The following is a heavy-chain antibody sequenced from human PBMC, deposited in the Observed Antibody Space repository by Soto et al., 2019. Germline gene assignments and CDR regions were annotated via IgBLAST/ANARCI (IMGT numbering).Heavy chain of an antibody. J-gene: IGHJ6*02. V-gene: IGHV4-31*03. D-gene: IGHD2-21*02. CDR1: GGSISSGGYY. CDR3: ARGLDLCGGDCYRTYYYFYYGMDV. CDR2: IYYSGST. Sequence: SETLSLTCTVSGGSISSGGYYWSWIRQHPGKGLEWIGYIYYSGSTYYNPSLKSRVTISVDTSKNQFSLKLSSVTAADTAVYYCARGLDLCGGDCYRTYYYFYYGMDVWGQGTTVTVSS.